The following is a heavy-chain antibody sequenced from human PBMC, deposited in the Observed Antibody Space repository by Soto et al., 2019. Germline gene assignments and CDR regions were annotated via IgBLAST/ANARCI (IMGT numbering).Heavy chain of an antibody. D-gene: IGHD3-16*02. Sequence: EVKMVESGGGLVQPGGSLSLSCEVSGFTLSTYSMNWVRQAPGKGLEWVSFITSSGSTIYYADSVKGRFTVSRDNAKKSLFLQMNSLREEDTAVYYCARVAIASGGVIAVTYALDVWGQGTTVTVSS. CDR2: ITSSGSTI. CDR3: ARVAIASGGVIAVTYALDV. V-gene: IGHV3-48*02. CDR1: GFTLSTYS. J-gene: IGHJ6*02.